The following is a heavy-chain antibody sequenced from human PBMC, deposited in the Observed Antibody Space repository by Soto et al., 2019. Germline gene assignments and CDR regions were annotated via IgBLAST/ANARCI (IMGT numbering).Heavy chain of an antibody. D-gene: IGHD1-1*01. CDR2: IFYRGNT. CDR3: TRHAIIPKLQYGMDV. Sequence: SETLSLTCTVSGGSISGYYWSWIRQPPGKGLEWIGYIFYRGNTLYNPSLQSRVTISVDTSKNQFFLGLTSVTAADTAVYYCTRHAIIPKLQYGMDVWGQGALVTVSS. V-gene: IGHV4-59*01. CDR1: GGSISGYY. J-gene: IGHJ6*02.